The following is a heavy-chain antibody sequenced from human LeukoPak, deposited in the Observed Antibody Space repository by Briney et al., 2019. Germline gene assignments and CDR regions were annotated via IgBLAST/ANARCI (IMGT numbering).Heavy chain of an antibody. Sequence: SETLSLTCAVYGGSFSGYYWSWIRQPPGKGLEWIGEINHSGSTNYNPSLKSRVTISVDTSKNQFSLKLSSVTAADTAVYYCARATAQGLDIWGQGTMVTVSS. CDR1: GGSFSGYY. J-gene: IGHJ3*02. CDR3: ARATAQGLDI. V-gene: IGHV4-34*01. CDR2: INHSGST.